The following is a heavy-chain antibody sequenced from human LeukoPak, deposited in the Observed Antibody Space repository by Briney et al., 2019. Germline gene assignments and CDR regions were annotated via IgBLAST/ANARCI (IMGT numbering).Heavy chain of an antibody. CDR3: ARAATTGYYYGSGSYLVY. CDR1: GYTFTSYG. D-gene: IGHD3-10*01. Sequence: ASVKVCCKASGYTFTSYGISWVRQAPGQGLEWMGWISAYNGNTNYAQKLQGRVTMTTDTSTSTAYMELRSLRSDDTAVYYCARAATTGYYYGSGSYLVYWGQGTLVTVSS. CDR2: ISAYNGNT. V-gene: IGHV1-18*04. J-gene: IGHJ4*02.